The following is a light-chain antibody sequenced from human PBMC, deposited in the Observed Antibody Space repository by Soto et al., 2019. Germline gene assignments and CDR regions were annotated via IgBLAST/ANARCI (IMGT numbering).Light chain of an antibody. CDR1: QGISSY. CDR3: QQLNSYLL. V-gene: IGKV1-9*01. J-gene: IGKJ4*01. CDR2: AAS. Sequence: DIQLTQSPSFLSASVGDRVTITCRASQGISSYLAWYQQKPGKAPKLLIYAASTLQSGVPSRFSGSGSATEFTLTISNLQPEDFATYYCQQLNSYLLFGGGTKVEIK.